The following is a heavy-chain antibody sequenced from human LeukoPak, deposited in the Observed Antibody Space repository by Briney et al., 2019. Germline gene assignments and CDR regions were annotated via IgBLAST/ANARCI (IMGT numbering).Heavy chain of an antibody. CDR1: GFTFSDYA. D-gene: IGHD3-10*01. V-gene: IGHV3-64*04. CDR3: AKDRISYTTSPGELSH. Sequence: GGSLRLSCSASGFTFSDYAMYWVRQAPGKGLEYVSIISNNGASTYYADSVKGRFTISRDNSLYTVYLQMDSLRGDDTAVYYCAKDRISYTTSPGELSHWGQGTLVIVSS. J-gene: IGHJ4*02. CDR2: ISNNGAST.